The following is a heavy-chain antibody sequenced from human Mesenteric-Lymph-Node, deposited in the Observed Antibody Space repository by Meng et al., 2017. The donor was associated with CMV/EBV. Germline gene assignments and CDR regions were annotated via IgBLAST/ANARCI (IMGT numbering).Heavy chain of an antibody. J-gene: IGHJ4*02. D-gene: IGHD6-13*01. Sequence: ASVKVSCKASGYTFTSYYMHWVRQAPGQGLEWMGIINPSGGSTSYAQKFQGRVTMTRDTSISTANMEMSSLRSDDTAVYFCVRGYSSNYYYFDYWGQGTLVTVSS. CDR1: GYTFTSYY. CDR2: INPSGGST. V-gene: IGHV1-46*01. CDR3: VRGYSSNYYYFDY.